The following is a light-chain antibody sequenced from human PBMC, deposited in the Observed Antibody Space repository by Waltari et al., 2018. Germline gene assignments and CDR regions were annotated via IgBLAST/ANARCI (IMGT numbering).Light chain of an antibody. CDR2: YDD. J-gene: IGLJ1*01. V-gene: IGLV1-36*01. CDR1: SSHIGHNA. Sequence: QAVLTQPPSVSEAPRQRVTISWSGSSSHIGHNAVNWYQQLPGKAPKLLIYYDDLLPSGVSDRFSGSKSGTSASLAISGLQSEDEADYYCAAWDDSLSGYVFGTGTKVTVL. CDR3: AAWDDSLSGYV.